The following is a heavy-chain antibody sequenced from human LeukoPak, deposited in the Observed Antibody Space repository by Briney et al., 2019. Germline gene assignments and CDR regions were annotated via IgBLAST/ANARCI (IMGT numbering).Heavy chain of an antibody. D-gene: IGHD4-17*01. Sequence: GGSLRLSCAASGFTFSSYSMNWVRQAPGKGLEWVSFISSSSSYIYYADSVKGRFTISRDNAKNSLYLQMNSLRAKDAAVYHCATVTDDSGDYCVCDIWGQGTMVTVSS. V-gene: IGHV3-21*01. J-gene: IGHJ3*02. CDR3: ATVTDDSGDYCVCDI. CDR1: GFTFSSYS. CDR2: ISSSSSYI.